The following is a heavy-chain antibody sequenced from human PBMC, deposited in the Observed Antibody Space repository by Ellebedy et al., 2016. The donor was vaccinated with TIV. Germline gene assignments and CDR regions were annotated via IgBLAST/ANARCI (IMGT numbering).Heavy chain of an antibody. Sequence: ASVTVSCKASGYTFTSYDINWVRQATGQGLEWMGWMNPNSGNTGYAQKFQGRVTITRDTSASTAYMELSSLGSEDTAVYYCATEVKAAAAIQPKFDYWGQGTLVTVSS. V-gene: IGHV1-8*01. CDR3: ATEVKAAAAIQPKFDY. D-gene: IGHD2-2*02. CDR1: GYTFTSYD. CDR2: MNPNSGNT. J-gene: IGHJ4*02.